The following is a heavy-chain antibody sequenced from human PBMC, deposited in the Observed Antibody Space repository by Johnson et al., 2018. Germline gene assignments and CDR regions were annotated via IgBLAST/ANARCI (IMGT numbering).Heavy chain of an antibody. J-gene: IGHJ1*01. CDR2: IFPGDSDT. CDR3: ARDLGVVADSEYFQH. V-gene: IGHV5-51*03. CDR1: GYSFSSFW. D-gene: IGHD2-15*01. Sequence: VQLVQSGAEVKKPGESLKISCQGSGYSFSSFWIVWVRQMPGKGLEWMGIIFPGDSDTTYSPSFQGQVTFSVDKSITTASLQWSSLKASDTAMYYCARDLGVVADSEYFQHLGQGTLVTVSS.